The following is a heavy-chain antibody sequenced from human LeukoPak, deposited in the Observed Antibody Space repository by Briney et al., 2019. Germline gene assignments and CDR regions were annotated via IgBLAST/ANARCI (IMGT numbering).Heavy chain of an antibody. D-gene: IGHD3-9*01. CDR2: FDPEDGET. CDR3: ATGRILTGYYTFDY. J-gene: IGHJ4*02. V-gene: IGHV1-24*01. Sequence: GASVKVSCKVSGNTLTELSMHWVRQAPGKGLEWMGGFDPEDGETIYAQKFQGRVTMTEDTSTDTAYMELSSLRSEDTAVYYCATGRILTGYYTFDYWGQGTLVTVSS. CDR1: GNTLTELS.